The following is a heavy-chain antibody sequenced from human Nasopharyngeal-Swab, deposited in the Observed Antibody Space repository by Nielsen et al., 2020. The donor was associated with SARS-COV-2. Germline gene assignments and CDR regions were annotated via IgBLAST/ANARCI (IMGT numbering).Heavy chain of an antibody. J-gene: IGHJ6*03. CDR2: ISSNGGST. V-gene: IGHV3-64*04. CDR3: ARAGNCYYYYMDV. Sequence: WIRQPPGKGLEYVSAISSNGGSTYYADSVKGRFTISRHNSKNTLYLQMNSLRAEDTAVYYCARAGNCYYYYMDVWGKGTTVTVSS.